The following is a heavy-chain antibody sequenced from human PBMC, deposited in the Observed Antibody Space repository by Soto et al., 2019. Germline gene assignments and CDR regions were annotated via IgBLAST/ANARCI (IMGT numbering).Heavy chain of an antibody. D-gene: IGHD6-19*01. CDR3: AKDLQWLVQGPYY. V-gene: IGHV3-23*01. J-gene: IGHJ4*02. CDR2: VSASGLNT. CDR1: GFTFSTYA. Sequence: PGGSMILSCAASGFTFSTYAMAWVRQAPGKGLEWVSGVSASGLNTDYADPVKGRFYISRDNSKNTVSLHMNSLRAEDTALYYCAKDLQWLVQGPYYWGQGTLVTVSS.